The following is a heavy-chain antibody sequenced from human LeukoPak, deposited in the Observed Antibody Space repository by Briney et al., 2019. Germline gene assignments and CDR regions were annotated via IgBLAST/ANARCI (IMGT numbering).Heavy chain of an antibody. CDR2: ISSYNGNT. V-gene: IGHV1-18*01. D-gene: IGHD2-21*02. Sequence: ASVKVSCKASGYTFTNYGISWVRQAPGQGLEWMGWISSYNGNTNYAQKLQGRVTMTTDTSTSTAHMELRSLRSDDTAVYYCARLCGGDCYWVDYWGQGTLVTVSS. CDR3: ARLCGGDCYWVDY. CDR1: GYTFTNYG. J-gene: IGHJ4*02.